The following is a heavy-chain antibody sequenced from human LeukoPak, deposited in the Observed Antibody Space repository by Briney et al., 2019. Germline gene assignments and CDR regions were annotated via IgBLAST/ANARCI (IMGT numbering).Heavy chain of an antibody. Sequence: QPGGSLRLSCAASGSTFSSYWMHWVRQGPGKGLVWVARINGDESRTTYADSVRDRFTISRDNAKNTLYLQMNSLRAEDTAVYYCVRGQLERPFDFYYGLDVWGKGTTVTVSS. V-gene: IGHV3-74*01. CDR2: INGDESRT. CDR3: VRGQLERPFDFYYGLDV. J-gene: IGHJ6*04. D-gene: IGHD1-1*01. CDR1: GSTFSSYW.